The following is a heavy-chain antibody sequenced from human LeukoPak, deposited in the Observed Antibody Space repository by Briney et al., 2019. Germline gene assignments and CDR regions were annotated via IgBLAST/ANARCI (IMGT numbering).Heavy chain of an antibody. V-gene: IGHV6-1*01. CDR1: GDSVSSNSVI. J-gene: IGHJ5*02. CDR2: TYYRSKWYN. CDR3: ARDVVKTVDVDWFDP. Sequence: SQTLSLTCAISGDSVSSNSVIWNWIRQSPSRGLEWLGRTYYRSKWYNDYAVSVKSRITINPDTSKNQFSLQLNSVTPEDTAVYYCARDVVKTVDVDWFDPWGQGTLVTVSS. D-gene: IGHD2-21*01.